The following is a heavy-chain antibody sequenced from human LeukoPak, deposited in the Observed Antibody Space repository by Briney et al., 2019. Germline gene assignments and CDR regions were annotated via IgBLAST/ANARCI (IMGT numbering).Heavy chain of an antibody. D-gene: IGHD5-18*01. J-gene: IGHJ4*02. V-gene: IGHV3-53*01. Sequence: GGSLRLSCAASGFIVSNNYMNWVRQAPGKGLEWVSVIYAAGSTYYADSVKGRFTISRDYSNNTLYLQMNSLRAEDTAVYYCAKEGVYSYGYAFDYWGQGTLVTVSS. CDR1: GFIVSNNY. CDR3: AKEGVYSYGYAFDY. CDR2: IYAAGST.